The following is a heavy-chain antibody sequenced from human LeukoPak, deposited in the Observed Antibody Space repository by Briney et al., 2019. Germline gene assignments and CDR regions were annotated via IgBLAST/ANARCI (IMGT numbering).Heavy chain of an antibody. Sequence: GGSLRLSCAASGFTFSSYGMHWVRQAPGKGLEWVAFIRYDGSNKYYADSVKGRFTISRDNSKNTPYLQMNSLRAGDTAVYYCAKDNLLRYFDWTPYGMDVWGQGTTVTVSS. J-gene: IGHJ6*02. V-gene: IGHV3-30*02. CDR1: GFTFSSYG. D-gene: IGHD3-9*01. CDR3: AKDNLLRYFDWTPYGMDV. CDR2: IRYDGSNK.